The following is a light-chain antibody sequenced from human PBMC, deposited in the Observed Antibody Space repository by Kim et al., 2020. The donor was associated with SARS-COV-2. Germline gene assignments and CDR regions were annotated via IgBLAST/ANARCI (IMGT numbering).Light chain of an antibody. V-gene: IGKV3D-15*01. J-gene: IGKJ2*01. Sequence: LSVTPGATATLSCRAGTDISINLAWYQQNPGQPPRLLIYGASTRATGIPARFSGSGSGTEFTLTISNLKSEDFAVYYCQQYNDWPFFGQGTKLEI. CDR1: TDISIN. CDR3: QQYNDWPF. CDR2: GAS.